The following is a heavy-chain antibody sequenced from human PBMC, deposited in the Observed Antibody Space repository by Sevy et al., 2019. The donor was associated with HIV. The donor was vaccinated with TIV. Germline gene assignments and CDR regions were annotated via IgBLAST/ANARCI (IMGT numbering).Heavy chain of an antibody. V-gene: IGHV4-59*01. CDR3: ARTTPYYYYAVDV. CDR1: GDSISGYY. CDR2: IYYSGFT. Sequence: SETLSLTCSVSGDSISGYYWSWIRQPPGKGLQWIGYIYYSGFTNYNPSLKSRVTISEDTSKNQLSLKLTSVTAADTAVYFCARTTPYYYYAVDVWGQGTTVTVSS. D-gene: IGHD4-17*01. J-gene: IGHJ6*02.